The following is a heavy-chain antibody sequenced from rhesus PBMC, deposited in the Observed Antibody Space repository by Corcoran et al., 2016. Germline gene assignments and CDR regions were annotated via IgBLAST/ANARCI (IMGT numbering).Heavy chain of an antibody. CDR2: ISYTGGST. CDR3: ARVRGEGTVFGVDY. D-gene: IGHD5-24*01. J-gene: IGHJ4*01. V-gene: IGHV3S18*01. CDR1: GFRFSDYD. Sequence: EVQLVASGGGLAKHGGSLRLSCAASGFRFSDYDMYWVRQAPGKGLEWVSGISYTGGSTYYADSVKGRFTISREHAKNTLYLQMASLRAEDTAVYYCARVRGEGTVFGVDYWGQGVLVTVSS.